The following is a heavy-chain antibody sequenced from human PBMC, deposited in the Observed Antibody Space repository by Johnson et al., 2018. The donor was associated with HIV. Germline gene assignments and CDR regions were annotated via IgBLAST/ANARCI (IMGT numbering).Heavy chain of an antibody. J-gene: IGHJ3*02. Sequence: VQLVESGGDVVRPGGSLRISCVASGFKLYEYDVSWVRQVPGKGLEWVSGINWSGGGTAYADSVKGRFTVSSDNAKNSLYLQMNSLRAEDTALYYCARASSIAARGADAFDIWGQGTMVTVSS. CDR3: ARASSIAARGADAFDI. V-gene: IGHV3-20*04. D-gene: IGHD6-6*01. CDR1: GFKLYEYD. CDR2: INWSGGGT.